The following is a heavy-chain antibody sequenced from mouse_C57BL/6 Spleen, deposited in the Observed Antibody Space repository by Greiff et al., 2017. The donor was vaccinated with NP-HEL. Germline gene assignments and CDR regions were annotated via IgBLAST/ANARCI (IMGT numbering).Heavy chain of an antibody. CDR1: GFTFSSYG. V-gene: IGHV5-6*01. J-gene: IGHJ3*01. Sequence: VQLKESGGDLVKPGGSLKLSCAASGFTFSSYGMSWVRQTPDKRLEWVATISSGGSYTYYPDSVKGRFTISRDNAKNTLYLQMSSLKSEDTAMYYGARQRDGYPFAYWGQGTLVTVSA. CDR3: ARQRDGYPFAY. CDR2: ISSGGSYT. D-gene: IGHD2-3*01.